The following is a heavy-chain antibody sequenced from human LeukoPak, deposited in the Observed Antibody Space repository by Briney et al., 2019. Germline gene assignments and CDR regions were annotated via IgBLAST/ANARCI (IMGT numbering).Heavy chain of an antibody. CDR3: AKWGQSDSSSWYFDY. V-gene: IGHV3-48*03. J-gene: IGHJ4*02. CDR1: GFTFSSYE. CDR2: ISSSGSTI. Sequence: GGSLRLSCAASGFTFSSYEMNWVRQAPGKGLEWVSYISSSGSTIYYADSVKGRFTISRDNAKNTLYLQMNSLRAEDTAVYYCAKWGQSDSSSWYFDYWGQGTLVTVSS. D-gene: IGHD6-13*01.